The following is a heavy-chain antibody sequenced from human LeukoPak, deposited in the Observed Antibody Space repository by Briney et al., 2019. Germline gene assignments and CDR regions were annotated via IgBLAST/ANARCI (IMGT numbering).Heavy chain of an antibody. Sequence: GGSLRLSCAASGFTFSGYAMNWVCQAPGKGLEWLSHISSTGGTIYYADSVKGRLTVSRDNAKNSLYLQMNSLRAEDTAVYYCAKSDPYGDSLIEIWGQGALVTVSS. J-gene: IGHJ4*02. CDR3: AKSDPYGDSLIEI. CDR1: GFTFSGYA. V-gene: IGHV3-48*03. D-gene: IGHD4-17*01. CDR2: ISSTGGTI.